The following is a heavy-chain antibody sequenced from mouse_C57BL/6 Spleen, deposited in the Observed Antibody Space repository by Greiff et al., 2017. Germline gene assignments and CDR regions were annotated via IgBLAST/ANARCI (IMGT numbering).Heavy chain of an antibody. V-gene: IGHV1-81*01. CDR3: AREGYDYHWYFDV. CDR2: IYPRSGNT. Sequence: VQLQQSGAELARPGASVKLSCTASGYTFTSYGISWVKQRTGQGLEWIGEIYPRSGNTYYNEKFKGKATLTADKSSSTAYMELRSLTAEDSAVYFCAREGYDYHWYFDVWGTGTTVTVSS. CDR1: GYTFTSYG. D-gene: IGHD2-4*01. J-gene: IGHJ1*03.